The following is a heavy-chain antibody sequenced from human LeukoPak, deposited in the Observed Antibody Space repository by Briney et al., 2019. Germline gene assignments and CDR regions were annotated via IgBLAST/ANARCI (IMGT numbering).Heavy chain of an antibody. D-gene: IGHD2-15*01. V-gene: IGHV3-23*01. CDR3: ARACSGGSCYFSAFDI. Sequence: GGSLRLSCVASGFTFNNYAMSWVRQAPGKGLEWVSDISDDGGSTYYADSVKGRFTISRDNSRNTLYLQINSLRAEDTAVYYCARACSGGSCYFSAFDIWGQGTMVTVSS. CDR2: ISDDGGST. J-gene: IGHJ3*02. CDR1: GFTFNNYA.